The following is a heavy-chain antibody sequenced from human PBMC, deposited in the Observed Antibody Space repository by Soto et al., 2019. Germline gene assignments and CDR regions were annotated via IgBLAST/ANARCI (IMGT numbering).Heavy chain of an antibody. CDR1: GGSISSGGYS. J-gene: IGHJ6*02. CDR2: IYHSGST. Sequence: SETLSLTCAVSGGSISSGGYSWSWIRQPPGKGLEWIGYIYHSGSTYYNPSLKSRVTISVDRSKNQFSLKLSSVTAADTAVYYCARVNGSAPFYYYYYGMDVWGQGTTVTVSS. V-gene: IGHV4-30-2*01. CDR3: ARVNGSAPFYYYYYGMDV. D-gene: IGHD3-10*01.